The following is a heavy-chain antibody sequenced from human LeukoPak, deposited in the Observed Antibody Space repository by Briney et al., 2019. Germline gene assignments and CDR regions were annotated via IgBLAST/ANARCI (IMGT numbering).Heavy chain of an antibody. V-gene: IGHV3-23*01. D-gene: IGHD3-10*01. CDR3: AKDRDFYGSGSYYFDY. Sequence: GGSLRLSCAASGFTFSSYAMSWVRQAPGKGLEWVSAISGSGGSTYYADSVKGRFTISRDNSKNTLYLQMNSLRAEDTAVYYCAKDRDFYGSGSYYFDYWGQGTLVTVSS. CDR2: ISGSGGST. CDR1: GFTFSSYA. J-gene: IGHJ4*02.